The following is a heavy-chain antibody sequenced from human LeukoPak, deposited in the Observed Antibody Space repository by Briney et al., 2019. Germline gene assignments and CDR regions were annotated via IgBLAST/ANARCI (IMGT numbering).Heavy chain of an antibody. CDR1: GYTFTSYG. D-gene: IGHD6-13*01. CDR2: ISAYNGNT. Sequence: ASVKVSCKASGYTFTSYGISWVRQAPGQGLEWMGWISAYNGNTNYAQKLQGRVTMTTDTSTSTAYMELRSLRSDDTAVYYCARENLAAAGNNWFDPWGQGTLVTVSS. CDR3: ARENLAAAGNNWFDP. V-gene: IGHV1-18*01. J-gene: IGHJ5*02.